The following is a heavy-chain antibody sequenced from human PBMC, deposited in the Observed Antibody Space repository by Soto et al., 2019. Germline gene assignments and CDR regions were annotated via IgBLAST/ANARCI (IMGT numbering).Heavy chain of an antibody. D-gene: IGHD3-16*01. CDR2: LHYSGSA. J-gene: IGHJ4*02. CDR3: ARSGHIFAGVF. V-gene: IGHV4-59*01. Sequence: LSLTCSVSGASMNDYYGSWIRQSPGKGLEHIGYLHYSGSANYNPSLKSRVTISMDRSKNQFSLKVTSVTAADTAIYYCARSGHIFAGVFWGQGILVTVSS. CDR1: GASMNDYY.